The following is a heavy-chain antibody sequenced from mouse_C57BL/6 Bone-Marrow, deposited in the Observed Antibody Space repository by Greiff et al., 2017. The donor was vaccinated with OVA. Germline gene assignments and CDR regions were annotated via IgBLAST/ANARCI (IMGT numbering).Heavy chain of an antibody. CDR2: IRSKSSNYAT. V-gene: IGHV10-3*01. CDR1: GFTFNTYA. D-gene: IGHD3-3*01. Sequence: EVQRVESGGGLVQPKGSLKLSCAASGFTFNTYAMHWVRQAPGKGLEWVARIRSKSSNYATYYADSVKDRFTISRDDSQSMLYLQMNNLKTEDTAMYYCVRDGGTGRYFDVWGTGTTVTVSS. CDR3: VRDGGTGRYFDV. J-gene: IGHJ1*03.